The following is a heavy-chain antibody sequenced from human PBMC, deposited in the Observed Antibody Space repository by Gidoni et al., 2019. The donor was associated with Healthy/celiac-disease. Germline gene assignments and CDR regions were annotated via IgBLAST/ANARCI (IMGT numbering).Heavy chain of an antibody. CDR1: GGSISSSSYY. Sequence: QLQLQESGPGLVKPSETLSLTCTVSGGSISSSSYYWGWIRQPPGKGLEWIGSIYYSGSTYYNPSLKSRVTISVDTSKNQFSLKLSSVTAADTAVYYCARGGSYYAGGAFDYWGQGTLVTVSS. J-gene: IGHJ4*02. CDR2: IYYSGST. V-gene: IGHV4-39*07. CDR3: ARGGSYYAGGAFDY. D-gene: IGHD1-26*01.